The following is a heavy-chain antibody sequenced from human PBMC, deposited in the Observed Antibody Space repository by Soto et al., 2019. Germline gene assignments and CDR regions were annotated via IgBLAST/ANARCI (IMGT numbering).Heavy chain of an antibody. CDR1: GGSISSGDYY. J-gene: IGHJ6*02. Sequence: SETLSLTCTVSGGSISSGDYYWSWIRQPPGKGLEWIGYIYYSGSTYYNPSLKSRVTISVDTSKNQFSLKLSSVTAADTAVYYCARVRREDYYYYGMDVWGQGTTVTVSS. CDR2: IYYSGST. V-gene: IGHV4-30-4*01. CDR3: ARVRREDYYYYGMDV.